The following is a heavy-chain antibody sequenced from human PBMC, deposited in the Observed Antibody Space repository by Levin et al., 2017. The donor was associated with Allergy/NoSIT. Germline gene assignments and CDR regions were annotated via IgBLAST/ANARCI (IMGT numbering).Heavy chain of an antibody. CDR3: AREKEPTRWPGDDYGMDV. V-gene: IGHV3-33*01. CDR2: IWYDGSNK. CDR1: GFTFSSYG. D-gene: IGHD1-14*01. Sequence: GGSLRLSCAASGFTFSSYGMHWVRQAPGKGLEWVAVIWYDGSNKYYADSVKGRFTISRDNSKNTLYLQMNSLRAEDTAVYYCAREKEPTRWPGDDYGMDVWGQGTTVTVSS. J-gene: IGHJ6*02.